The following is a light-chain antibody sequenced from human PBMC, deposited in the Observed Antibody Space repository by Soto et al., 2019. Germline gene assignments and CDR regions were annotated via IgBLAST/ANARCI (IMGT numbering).Light chain of an antibody. CDR1: SSDIGSYNL. V-gene: IGLV2-23*02. Sequence: QSALTQPASVSGSPGQSITLSCTGTSSDIGSYNLVSWYQQHPGKAPQLIIYEATKRPSGVSSRFSGSKSANAASLTISGLQGEDEADYYCSSYTGSTTFVAFGGWTKVTVL. CDR2: EAT. CDR3: SSYTGSTTFVA. J-gene: IGLJ2*01.